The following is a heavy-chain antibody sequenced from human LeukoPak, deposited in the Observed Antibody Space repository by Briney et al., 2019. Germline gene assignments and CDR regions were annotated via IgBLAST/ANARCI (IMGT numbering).Heavy chain of an antibody. CDR1: GYSFTSYW. V-gene: IGHV5-51*01. Sequence: GESLKISCKGSGYSFTSYWIGWVRQMPGKGLEWMGIIYPGDSDTRYSPSFQGQVTISADKSISTAYLQWSSLKASDTAMYYCARKSSGWCRAYYFDYWGQGTLVTVSS. CDR3: ARKSSGWCRAYYFDY. J-gene: IGHJ4*02. CDR2: IYPGDSDT. D-gene: IGHD6-19*01.